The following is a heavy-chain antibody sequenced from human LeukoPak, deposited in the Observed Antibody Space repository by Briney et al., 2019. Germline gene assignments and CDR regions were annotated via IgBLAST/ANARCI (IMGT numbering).Heavy chain of an antibody. CDR3: ARHSSGWSDFDY. CDR2: IYYSGTT. V-gene: IGHV4-59*08. D-gene: IGHD6-19*01. CDR1: GGSISTYY. Sequence: SETLSLTCTVSGGSISTYYWSWIRQPPGKGLEWIGYIYYSGTTTYNPSLKSQVTISVDTSKNQFSLKLSSVTAAGTAVYYCARHSSGWSDFDYWGQGTLVTVSS. J-gene: IGHJ4*02.